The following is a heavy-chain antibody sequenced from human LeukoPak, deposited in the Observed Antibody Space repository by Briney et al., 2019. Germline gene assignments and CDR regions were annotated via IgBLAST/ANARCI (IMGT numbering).Heavy chain of an antibody. Sequence: GGSLRLSCAASGFTFSNYWMHWVRQAPGKGLVWVSRLSSDGSSTNYADSVKGRFTISRDNAKNTLHLQMNSLRAEDTAMYFCASHSVGVLPIATFDYWGQGTLVTVSS. J-gene: IGHJ4*02. V-gene: IGHV3-74*01. CDR2: LSSDGSST. CDR3: ASHSVGVLPIATFDY. D-gene: IGHD2-2*01. CDR1: GFTFSNYW.